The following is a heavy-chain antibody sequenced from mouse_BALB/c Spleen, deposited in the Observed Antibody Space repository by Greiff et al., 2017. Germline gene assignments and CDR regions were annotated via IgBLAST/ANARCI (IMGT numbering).Heavy chain of an antibody. J-gene: IGHJ3*01. V-gene: IGHV1-4*01. Sequence: LQESGAELARPGASVKMSCKASGYTFTSYTMHWVKQRPGQGLEWIGYINPSSGYTNYNQKFKDKATLTADKSSSTAYMQLSSLTSEDSAVYYCAGPYYDYAGWFAYWGQGTLVTVSA. D-gene: IGHD2-4*01. CDR2: INPSSGYT. CDR3: AGPYYDYAGWFAY. CDR1: GYTFTSYT.